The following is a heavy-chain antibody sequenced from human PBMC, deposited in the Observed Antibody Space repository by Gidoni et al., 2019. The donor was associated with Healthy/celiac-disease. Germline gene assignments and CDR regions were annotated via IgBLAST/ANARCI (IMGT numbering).Heavy chain of an antibody. D-gene: IGHD1-26*01. CDR2: IWYDGSTK. V-gene: IGHV3-33*01. Sequence: QVQLVESGGGVVQPGRSLRLYCAASGFTFSSYGMHWVRQAPGKGLEWVAVIWYDGSTKYYADSVKGRFTISRDNSKNTLYLQMNSLRAEDTAVYYCASGSYEGYFDYWGQGTLVTVSS. CDR1: GFTFSSYG. CDR3: ASGSYEGYFDY. J-gene: IGHJ4*02.